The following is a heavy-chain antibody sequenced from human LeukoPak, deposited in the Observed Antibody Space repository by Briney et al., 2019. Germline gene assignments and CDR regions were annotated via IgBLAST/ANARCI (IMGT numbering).Heavy chain of an antibody. D-gene: IGHD2-2*01. J-gene: IGHJ4*02. V-gene: IGHV3-11*04. CDR1: GFTFSDFY. CDR3: ARTLSRVSQNYYFDY. CDR2: ISSSGTTI. Sequence: PGGSLRLSCAASGFTFSDFYMIWIRQAPEKGLEWISYISSSGTTIYYADSVKGRFTISRDNSKNTLYLQMNSLRAEDTAVYYCARTLSRVSQNYYFDYWGQGTLVTVSS.